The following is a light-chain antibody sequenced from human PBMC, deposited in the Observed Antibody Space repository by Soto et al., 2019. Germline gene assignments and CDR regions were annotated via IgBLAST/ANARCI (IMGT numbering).Light chain of an antibody. CDR2: TAS. CDR3: QQYFSYPLT. V-gene: IGKV1-8*01. CDR1: QGISSH. J-gene: IGKJ4*01. Sequence: AIRMTQSPSSFSASTGDRVTITCRASQGISSHLAWYHVKPGKAPRLLIYTASYLESGVPSMFSGSGSGTDFTLTISSLQSEDFAVYYCQQYFSYPLTFGGGTKVEIK.